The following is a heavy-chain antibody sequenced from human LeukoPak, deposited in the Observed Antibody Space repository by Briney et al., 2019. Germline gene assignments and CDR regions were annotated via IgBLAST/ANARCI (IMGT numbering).Heavy chain of an antibody. V-gene: IGHV4-59*01. D-gene: IGHD3-22*01. CDR2: IYYSGST. CDR1: GGSISSYY. J-gene: IGHJ4*02. CDR3: ARGYYDSSGLSFDY. Sequence: SETLSLTCTVSGGSISSYYWSWIRQPPGKGLEWIGYIYYSGSTNYNPSLKSRVTISLDTSKKQFSLKLSSVTAADTAVYYCARGYYDSSGLSFDYWGQGTQVTVSS.